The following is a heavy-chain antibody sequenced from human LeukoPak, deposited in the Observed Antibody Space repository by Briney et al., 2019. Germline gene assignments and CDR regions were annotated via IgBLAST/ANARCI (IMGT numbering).Heavy chain of an antibody. D-gene: IGHD3-10*01. V-gene: IGHV1-24*01. Sequence: GASVKVSCKVSGYTLTELSMHWVRQAPGKGLEGMGGFDPEDGETIYAQKFQGRVTMTEDTSTDTAYMELSSLRSEDTAVYYCATPLAYYYGSGGGLDYWGQGTLVTVSS. CDR3: ATPLAYYYGSGGGLDY. J-gene: IGHJ4*02. CDR1: GYTLTELS. CDR2: FDPEDGET.